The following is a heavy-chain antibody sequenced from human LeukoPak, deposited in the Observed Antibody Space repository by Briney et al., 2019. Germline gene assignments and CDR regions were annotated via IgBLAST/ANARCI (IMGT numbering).Heavy chain of an antibody. D-gene: IGHD3-3*01. CDR1: GGSISSYY. J-gene: IGHJ4*02. V-gene: IGHV4-59*01. CDR2: IYYSGST. CDR3: ARTYYDFWSGYYSYYFDY. Sequence: SETLSLTCTVSGGSISSYYWSWIRQPPGKGLEWIGYIYYSGSTNYNPSLKSRVTISVDTSKNQFSLKLSSVTAADTAVYYCARTYYDFWSGYYSYYFDYWGQGTLVTVSS.